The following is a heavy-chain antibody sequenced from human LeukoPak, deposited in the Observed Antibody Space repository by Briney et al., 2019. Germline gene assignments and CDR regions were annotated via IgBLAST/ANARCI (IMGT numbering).Heavy chain of an antibody. Sequence: PGGSLRLSCAASGFTFSDYYMNWIRQTPGKGLEWVAFISTRGTAIFYADSVKGRFTISRDNAKKFLYLQMNSLRAEDTAIYYCVRDMTTSYADYFYGLDVWGQGTTVTVSS. D-gene: IGHD1-1*01. CDR2: ISTRGTAI. CDR1: GFTFSDYY. V-gene: IGHV3-11*01. CDR3: VRDMTTSYADYFYGLDV. J-gene: IGHJ6*02.